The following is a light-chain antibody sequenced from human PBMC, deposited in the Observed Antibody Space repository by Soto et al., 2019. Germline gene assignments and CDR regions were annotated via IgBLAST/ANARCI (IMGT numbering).Light chain of an antibody. V-gene: IGKV3-11*01. CDR2: DVS. J-gene: IGKJ1*01. CDR1: QSVFTY. CDR3: HQRANWPCT. Sequence: EIVLTQSPATLSLSPGERATLSCRASQSVFTYLAWYQQKPGQAPRLLIYDVSDRPTGIPARFSGTGSGTDFTLTISSLDPEDFAVYYCHQRANWPCTFGQGTKVEIK.